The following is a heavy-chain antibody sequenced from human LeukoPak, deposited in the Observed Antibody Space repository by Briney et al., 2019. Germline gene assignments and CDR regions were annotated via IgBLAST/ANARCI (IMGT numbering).Heavy chain of an antibody. CDR1: GYTFTSYG. CDR3: ARPTYYDFWSGPNYYYYGMDV. V-gene: IGHV1-18*01. J-gene: IGHJ6*02. Sequence: ASVKVSCKASGYTFTSYGISWVRQAPGQGLEWMGWISAYNGNTNYAQKLQGRVTMTTDTSTSTAYMELRSLRSDDTAVYCCARPTYYDFWSGPNYYYYGMDVWGQGTTATVSS. D-gene: IGHD3-3*01. CDR2: ISAYNGNT.